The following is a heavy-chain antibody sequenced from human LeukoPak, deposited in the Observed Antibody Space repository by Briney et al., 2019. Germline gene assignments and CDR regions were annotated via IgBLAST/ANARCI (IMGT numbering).Heavy chain of an antibody. Sequence: SETLSLTCTVSSGSISGFYWSWIRQPPGKGLEWVGYISYSGSTNYNPSLKSRVTISVDTSKNQFSLKLSSVTAADTAIYYCARDGRAGSLFAYWGQGTLVTVSS. V-gene: IGHV4-59*01. J-gene: IGHJ4*02. CDR2: ISYSGST. CDR1: SGSISGFY. CDR3: ARDGRAGSLFAY. D-gene: IGHD6-19*01.